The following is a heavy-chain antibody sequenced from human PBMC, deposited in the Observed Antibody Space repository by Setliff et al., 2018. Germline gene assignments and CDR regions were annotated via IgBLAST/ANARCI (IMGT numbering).Heavy chain of an antibody. CDR1: GYGYTFISYG. V-gene: IGHV1-18*01. CDR3: ARVPRLEWLLPTFDS. J-gene: IGHJ4*02. Sequence: ASVKVSCKTSGYGYTFISYGLSWMRQAPGQGLEWMGWISGYNGNTEYAQNLQGRVTMTMDTSTSTAYMELRSLTSDDTAVYYCARVPRLEWLLPTFDSWGQGTLVTVSS. D-gene: IGHD3-3*01. CDR2: ISGYNGNT.